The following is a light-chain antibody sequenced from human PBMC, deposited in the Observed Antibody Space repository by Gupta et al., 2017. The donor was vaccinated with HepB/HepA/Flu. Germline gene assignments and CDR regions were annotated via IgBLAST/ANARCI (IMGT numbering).Light chain of an antibody. CDR1: QSISSNY. CDR3: QHSGGSAFT. CDR2: GAS. J-gene: IGKJ3*01. V-gene: IGKV3-20*01. Sequence: EIELTQSPGTLSLSTGERATLPCRASQSISSNYLTWYQQKPGQAPRLLIYGASSRATGIPDRFSGSGSGTDFTLTISRLEPEDFAVYFCQHSGGSAFTFGPGTKVDVK.